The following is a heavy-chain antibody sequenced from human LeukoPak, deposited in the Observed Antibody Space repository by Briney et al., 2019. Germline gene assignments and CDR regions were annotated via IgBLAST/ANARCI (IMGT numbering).Heavy chain of an antibody. Sequence: PGWALTLSCAASRFTLDHYGMSLVRQAPGRGLLEVSGINWNGGSTGYAHSVKGRFTISRDNAKNSLYLQMNSLRAEDTAVYYCASHVVATRVFDYWGQGTRVTVST. V-gene: IGHV3-20*04. CDR3: ASHVVATRVFDY. CDR2: INWNGGST. J-gene: IGHJ4*02. D-gene: IGHD2-15*01. CDR1: RFTLDHYG.